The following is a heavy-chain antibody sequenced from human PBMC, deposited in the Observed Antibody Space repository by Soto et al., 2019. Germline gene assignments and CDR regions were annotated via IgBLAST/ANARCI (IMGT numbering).Heavy chain of an antibody. V-gene: IGHV4-59*08. D-gene: IGHD2-21*02. Sequence: SETLSLTCTVSGGSISSYYWSWIRQPPGKGLEWIGYIYYSGSTNYNPSLKSRVTISVDTSKNQFSLKLSSVTAADTAVYYCATYCGGDCYYEDYYYGMDVWGQGTTVTVSS. CDR3: ATYCGGDCYYEDYYYGMDV. CDR2: IYYSGST. J-gene: IGHJ6*02. CDR1: GGSISSYY.